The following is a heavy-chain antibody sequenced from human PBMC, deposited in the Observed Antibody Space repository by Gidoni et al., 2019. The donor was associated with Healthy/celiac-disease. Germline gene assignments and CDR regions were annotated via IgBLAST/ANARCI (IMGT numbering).Heavy chain of an antibody. CDR1: GGSISSYY. CDR3: ARGATARITIFGVVPSDHRGMDV. J-gene: IGHJ6*02. CDR2: IYYSGST. D-gene: IGHD3-3*01. V-gene: IGHV4-59*01. Sequence: QVQLQESGPGLVKPSATLSLTCTVSGGSISSYYWSWLRQPPGKGLEWIGYIYYSGSTNYNPSLKSRVTISVDTSKNQFSLKLSSVTAADTAVYYCARGATARITIFGVVPSDHRGMDVWGQGTTVTVSS.